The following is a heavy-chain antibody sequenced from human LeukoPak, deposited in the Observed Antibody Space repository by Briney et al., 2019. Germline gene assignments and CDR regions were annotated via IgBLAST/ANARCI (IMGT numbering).Heavy chain of an antibody. V-gene: IGHV4-34*01. CDR1: GGSFSGYY. CDR2: INHSGRT. CDR3: ARGIFYGGRNQYIWFDL. J-gene: IGHJ5*02. Sequence: TASETLSLTCAVYGGSFSGYYWSWIRQPPGKGLEWIREINHSGRTNYNPSLKSRVTISVDTSKGQFSLRLTSVTAADTAVYYCARGIFYGGRNQYIWFDLWGQGTLVTVSS. D-gene: IGHD4-23*01.